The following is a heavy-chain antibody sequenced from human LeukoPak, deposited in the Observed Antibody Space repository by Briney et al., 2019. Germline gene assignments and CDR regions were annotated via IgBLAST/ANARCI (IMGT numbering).Heavy chain of an antibody. CDR3: ARDGYAI. CDR2: ISYDGSNK. Sequence: PGGSLRLSCAASGFTFSSYSMHWVRQAPGKGLEWVAVISYDGSNKYYADSVKGRFTISRDNSKNTLYLQMNSLRAEDTAVYYCARDGYAIWGQGTLVTVSS. V-gene: IGHV3-30*03. D-gene: IGHD5-18*01. CDR1: GFTFSSYS. J-gene: IGHJ4*02.